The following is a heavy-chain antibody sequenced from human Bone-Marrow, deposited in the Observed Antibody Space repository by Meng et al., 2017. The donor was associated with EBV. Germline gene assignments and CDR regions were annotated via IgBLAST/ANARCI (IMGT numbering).Heavy chain of an antibody. V-gene: IGHV7-4-1*02. CDR1: GYTFTTFA. CDR2: INTNTGNP. CDR3: ARARVVGGDY. Sequence: QVQLVQSRSELQKPGPSVKISCKATGYTFTTFAINWVRQAPGQGPGWMGWINTNTGNPTYAQGFTGRFVLSLDTSVTTAYLQISDLKAEDTAIYYCARARVVGGDYWGQGTLVTVSS. J-gene: IGHJ4*02. D-gene: IGHD3-16*01.